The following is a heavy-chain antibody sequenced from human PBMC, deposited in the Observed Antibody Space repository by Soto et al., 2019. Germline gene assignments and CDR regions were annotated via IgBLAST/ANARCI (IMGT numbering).Heavy chain of an antibody. J-gene: IGHJ6*02. CDR1: GFTFSSYA. CDR2: ISGSGGST. CDR3: AKVISCGSGGSCYSPWDGMDV. V-gene: IGHV3-23*01. D-gene: IGHD2-15*01. Sequence: EVQLLESGGGLVQPGGSLRLSCAASGFTFSSYAMSWVRQAPGKGLEWVSAISGSGGSTYYADSVKGRFTISRDNSKNTLYLQMNSLRAEDTAVYYCAKVISCGSGGSCYSPWDGMDVWGQGTTVTVSS.